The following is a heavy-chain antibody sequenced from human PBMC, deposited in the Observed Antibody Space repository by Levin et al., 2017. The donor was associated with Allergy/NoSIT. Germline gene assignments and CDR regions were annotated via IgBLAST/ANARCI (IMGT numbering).Heavy chain of an antibody. V-gene: IGHV1-46*01. D-gene: IGHD3-10*01. J-gene: IGHJ6*02. CDR1: GYTFTSYH. Sequence: ASVKVSCKASGYTFTSYHMHWVRQAPGQGLEWMGIINPSGGSTSYAQKFQGRVTMTRDTSTSTVYMELSSLRSEDTAVYYCARETRLLWFGESPRDYYGMDVWGQGTTVTVSS. CDR2: INPSGGST. CDR3: ARETRLLWFGESPRDYYGMDV.